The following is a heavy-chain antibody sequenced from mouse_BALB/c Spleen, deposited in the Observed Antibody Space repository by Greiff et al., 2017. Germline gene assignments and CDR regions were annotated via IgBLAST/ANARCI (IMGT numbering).Heavy chain of an antibody. CDR2: ILPGSGST. V-gene: IGHV1-9*01. CDR3: ARRTSAMDY. CDR1: GYTFSSYW. J-gene: IGHJ4*01. Sequence: VQLQQSGAELMKPGASVKISCKATGYTFSSYWIEWVKQRPGHGLEWIGEILPGSGSTNYNEKFKGKATFTADTSYNTAYMQLSSLTSEDSVVYYCARRTSAMDYWGQGTSVTVSS.